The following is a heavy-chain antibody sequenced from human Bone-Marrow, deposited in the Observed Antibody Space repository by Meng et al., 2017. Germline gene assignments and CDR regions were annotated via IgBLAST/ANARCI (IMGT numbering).Heavy chain of an antibody. D-gene: IGHD3-10*01. CDR3: ARDGHVLLWFGELPNPFFDY. V-gene: IGHV4-39*07. J-gene: IGHJ4*02. CDR1: GGSISSSSYY. Sequence: SETLSLTCTVSGGSISSSSYYWGWIRQPPGKGLEWIGSIYYSGSTYYNPSLKSRVTISVDTSKNQFSLKLSSVTAADTAVYYCARDGHVLLWFGELPNPFFDYWGQETLVTVSS. CDR2: IYYSGST.